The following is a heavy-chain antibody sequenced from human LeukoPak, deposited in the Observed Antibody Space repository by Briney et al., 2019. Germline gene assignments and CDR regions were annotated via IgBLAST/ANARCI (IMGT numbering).Heavy chain of an antibody. CDR1: GGSISDYY. D-gene: IGHD3-10*01. Sequence: SETLSLTCTVSGGSISDYYRSWIRQPPGKGLEWIGYIYNSGSTNYNPSLKSRLTISVDTSKNQFSLKLSSVTAADTAVYYCARDRELGYWGQGTLVTVSS. V-gene: IGHV4-59*01. CDR2: IYNSGST. J-gene: IGHJ4*02. CDR3: ARDRELGY.